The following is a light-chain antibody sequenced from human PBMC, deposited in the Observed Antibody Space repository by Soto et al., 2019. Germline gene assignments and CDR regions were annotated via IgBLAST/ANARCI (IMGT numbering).Light chain of an antibody. CDR3: QQYGSSPRS. CDR2: GAS. V-gene: IGKV3-20*01. Sequence: EIVLTQSPGTLSLSPGERASLSCRASQSVSSSYLAWYQQKPGQAPRLLIYGASSRATGIPDRFSGSGSGTDFTLTISRLEPEDFPVYYCQQYGSSPRSFGQGTKVDI. J-gene: IGKJ1*01. CDR1: QSVSSSY.